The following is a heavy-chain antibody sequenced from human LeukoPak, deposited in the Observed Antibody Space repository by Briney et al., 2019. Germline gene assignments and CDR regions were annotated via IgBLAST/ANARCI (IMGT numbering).Heavy chain of an antibody. J-gene: IGHJ4*02. D-gene: IGHD3-9*01. CDR3: AKDYDMWTGSLDY. CDR1: GFTFSSYG. CDR2: IWYVGSNK. V-gene: IGHV3-33*06. Sequence: GRSLRLSCAASGFTFSSYGMHWVRQAPGKGLEWVAVIWYVGSNKYYADSVKGRFTISRDNSKNTLYLQMNSLRAEDTAVYFCAKDYDMWTGSLDYWGQGTLVTVSS.